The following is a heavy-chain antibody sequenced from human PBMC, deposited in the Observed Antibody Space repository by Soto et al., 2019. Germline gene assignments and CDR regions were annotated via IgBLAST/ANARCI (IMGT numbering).Heavy chain of an antibody. CDR1: GFIFSDYY. D-gene: IGHD6-6*01. Sequence: GGSLRLSCAASGFIFSDYYISWIRQVPGKGLEWVSSISGTGNTIYYTDSVKGRFTISRDNAKKSMYLQMSNLRAEDTAVYYCARNLVGMAARPYYFDSWGQGTLVTVSS. J-gene: IGHJ4*02. CDR3: ARNLVGMAARPYYFDS. CDR2: ISGTGNTI. V-gene: IGHV3-11*01.